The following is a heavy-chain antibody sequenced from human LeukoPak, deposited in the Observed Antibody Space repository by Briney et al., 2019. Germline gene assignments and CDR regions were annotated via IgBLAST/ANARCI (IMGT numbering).Heavy chain of an antibody. V-gene: IGHV1-2*02. J-gene: IGHJ4*02. CDR3: ARGLPSGSLVGATKLHSFDY. CDR1: GYTFTGYY. Sequence: ASVKVSCKASGYTFTGYYMHWVRQAPGQGLEWMGWINPNSGGTNYAQKFQGRVTMTRDTSISTAYMELSRLRSDDTAVYYCARGLPSGSLVGATKLHSFDYWGQGTLVTVSS. D-gene: IGHD1-26*01. CDR2: INPNSGGT.